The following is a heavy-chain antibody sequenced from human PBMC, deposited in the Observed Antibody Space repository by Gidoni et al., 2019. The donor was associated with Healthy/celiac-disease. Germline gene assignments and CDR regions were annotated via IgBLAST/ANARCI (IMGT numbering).Heavy chain of an antibody. D-gene: IGHD5-12*01. V-gene: IGHV3-15*07. CDR3: TTGLVPDSVYDGYYYYGMDV. J-gene: IGHJ6*02. CDR2: IKSKTDGGTT. CDR1: GFTFSNAW. Sequence: SGGGLVKPGGSLRLSCAASGFTFSNAWMNWVRQAPGKGLEWVGRIKSKTDGGTTDYAAPVKGRFTISRDDSKNTLDRQMNSLKTEDTAVYYCTTGLVPDSVYDGYYYYGMDVWGQGTTVTVSS.